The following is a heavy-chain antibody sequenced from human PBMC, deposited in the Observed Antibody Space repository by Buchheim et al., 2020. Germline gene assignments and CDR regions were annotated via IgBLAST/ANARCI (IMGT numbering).Heavy chain of an antibody. CDR2: ITSKTSGGTI. CDR3: TTEYWYRIDY. D-gene: IGHD1-14*01. Sequence: EVQLVESGGGLVEPGGSLRLSCAASGFTFSDAYMNWVRQTPEKGLEWIGRITSKTSGGTIDYAAPVKGRFTLSRDDSKNKLYLQMNSLKTEDTAVYYCTTEYWYRIDYWGQGTL. CDR1: GFTFSDAY. J-gene: IGHJ4*02. V-gene: IGHV3-15*07.